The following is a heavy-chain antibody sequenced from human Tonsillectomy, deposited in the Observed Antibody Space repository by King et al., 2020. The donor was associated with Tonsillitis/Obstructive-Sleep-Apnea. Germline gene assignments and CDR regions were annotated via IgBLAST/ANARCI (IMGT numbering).Heavy chain of an antibody. Sequence: VQLQESGPGLVKPSQTLSLTCTVPGGSISSGGYYWSWIRQHPGKGLEWIGCIYYSGSTYYNPSLKSRVTISVDTSKNQFSLKLSSVTPADTAVYYCARGTTVKSFDYWGQGTLVTVSS. J-gene: IGHJ4*02. CDR1: GGSISSGGYY. CDR3: ARGTTVKSFDY. V-gene: IGHV4-31*03. CDR2: IYYSGST. D-gene: IGHD4-17*01.